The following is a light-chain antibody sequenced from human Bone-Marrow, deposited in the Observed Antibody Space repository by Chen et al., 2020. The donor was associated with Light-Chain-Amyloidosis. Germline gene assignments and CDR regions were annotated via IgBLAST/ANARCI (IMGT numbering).Light chain of an antibody. CDR1: RRISPVY. V-gene: IGKV3-20*01. CDR3: QQYGNSPLYT. J-gene: IGKJ2*01. CDR2: GIS. Sequence: EIVLTQSPATLSLSPGERATLSCRASRRISPVYLAWYQQKPGQAPRLLISGISNRATGIPDRFSGSGSGTEFSLTITRLEPEDFAVYFCQQYGNSPLYTFGQGTKVEI.